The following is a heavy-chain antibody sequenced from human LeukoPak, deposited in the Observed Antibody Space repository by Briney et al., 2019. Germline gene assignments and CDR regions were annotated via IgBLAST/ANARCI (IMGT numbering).Heavy chain of an antibody. CDR1: GFTFNSYW. V-gene: IGHV3-74*01. D-gene: IGHD3-22*01. CDR3: TRVIAHNYDSSGKDLDY. CDR2: INTDGTST. Sequence: GGSLRLSCAASGFTFNSYWMHWVRQAPGKGLVWVSRINTDGTSTNYADSVKGRFTISRDNAKNTLYLQMNSVRAEDTAVYYCTRVIAHNYDSSGKDLDYWGQGTLVTVSS. J-gene: IGHJ4*02.